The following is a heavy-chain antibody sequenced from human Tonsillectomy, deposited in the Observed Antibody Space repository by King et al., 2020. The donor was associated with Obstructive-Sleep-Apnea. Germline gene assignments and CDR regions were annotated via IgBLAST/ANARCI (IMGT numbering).Heavy chain of an antibody. V-gene: IGHV3-66*01. CDR2: FYSGGST. CDR3: AGAGRAAAWFDY. J-gene: IGHJ4*02. CDR1: GFTVSSNY. Sequence: VQLVESGGGLVQPGGSLRLSCAASGFTVSSNYMSWVRQAPGKGLEWVSVFYSGGSTYYAASVKGRLTISRDNSKNTLYLQMNSLGAEDTAVYYCAGAGRAAAWFDYWGQGTLVTVSS. D-gene: IGHD6-13*01.